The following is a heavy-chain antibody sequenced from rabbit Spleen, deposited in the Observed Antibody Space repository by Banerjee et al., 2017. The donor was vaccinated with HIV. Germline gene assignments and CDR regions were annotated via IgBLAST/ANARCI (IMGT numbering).Heavy chain of an antibody. CDR1: GFSFSSSYD. Sequence: QSLEESGGDLVKPGASLTLTCKASGFSFSSSYDMCWVRQAPGKGLEWIACINIVTGKTVYASWAKGRFIMSRTSSTTVFLQMTSLTAADTATYFCARDTGSSFSTYGMDLWGPGDPRHRL. CDR3: ARDTGSSFSTYGMDL. D-gene: IGHD8-1*01. J-gene: IGHJ6*01. V-gene: IGHV1S40*01. CDR2: INIVTGKT.